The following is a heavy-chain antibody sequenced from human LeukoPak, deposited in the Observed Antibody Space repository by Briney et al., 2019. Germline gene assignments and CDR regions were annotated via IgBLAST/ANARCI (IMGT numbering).Heavy chain of an antibody. D-gene: IGHD2/OR15-2a*01. CDR3: AIDSFQARLYYVMDG. CDR1: GFTFNWYW. V-gene: IGHV3-74*01. J-gene: IGHJ6*02. Sequence: LPGGSRRLSCAASGFTFNWYWMQWVRQAPGKGLVWVSRINDDGSSTSYADSVKGRFTISRDNAKNTLYLQLNSLRAEDTAVYYCAIDSFQARLYYVMDGWRRGTTVTVSS. CDR2: INDDGSST.